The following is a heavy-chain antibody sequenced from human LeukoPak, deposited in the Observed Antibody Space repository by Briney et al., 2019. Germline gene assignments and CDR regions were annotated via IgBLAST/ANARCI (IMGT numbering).Heavy chain of an antibody. V-gene: IGHV1-69*05. D-gene: IGHD5-24*01. Sequence: ASVTVSFTASGGTFISYAISWVRQAPGQGLEWMGGIIPIFGTANYAQKFQGRVTITTDESTSTAYMELSSLRSEDTAVYYCARSDRDGYNFPPAYFDYWGQGTLVTVSS. J-gene: IGHJ4*02. CDR3: ARSDRDGYNFPPAYFDY. CDR2: IIPIFGTA. CDR1: GGTFISYA.